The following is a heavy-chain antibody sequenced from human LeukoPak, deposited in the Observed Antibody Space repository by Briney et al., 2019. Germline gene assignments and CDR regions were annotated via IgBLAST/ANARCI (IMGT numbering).Heavy chain of an antibody. D-gene: IGHD2/OR15-2a*01. CDR2: IYYSGST. V-gene: IGHV4-59*06. Sequence: SETLSLTCTVSGGSISSYYWSWIRQPPGKGLEWIGYIYYSGSTYYNPSLKSRVTISVDTSKNQFSLKLSSVTAADTAVYYCARAALSLVWFDPWGQGTLVTVSS. CDR1: GGSISSYY. J-gene: IGHJ5*02. CDR3: ARAALSLVWFDP.